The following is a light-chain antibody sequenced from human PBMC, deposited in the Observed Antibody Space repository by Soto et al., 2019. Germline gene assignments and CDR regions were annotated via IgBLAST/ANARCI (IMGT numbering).Light chain of an antibody. V-gene: IGKV1-5*03. J-gene: IGKJ1*01. Sequence: DIQMTQSPSTLSASVGDRVTFTCRASQSISGWLAWYQHKPGKAPKLLIYKTSSLESGVPSRFSGSGSGTEVTLTSSSLQPDDFATYYCQQYSSYSRTFGQGTKVEVK. CDR2: KTS. CDR3: QQYSSYSRT. CDR1: QSISGW.